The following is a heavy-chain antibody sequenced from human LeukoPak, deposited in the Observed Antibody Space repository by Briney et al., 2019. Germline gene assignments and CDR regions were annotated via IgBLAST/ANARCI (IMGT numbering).Heavy chain of an antibody. Sequence: SVKVSCKASGGTFSSYAISWVRQAPGQGLEWMGGIIPIFGTANYAQKFQGRVTITADESTSTAYMELSSLRSEDTAVYYCARSRSICSSTSCYFDYWGQGTLVAVSS. J-gene: IGHJ4*02. CDR3: ARSRSICSSTSCYFDY. CDR1: GGTFSSYA. D-gene: IGHD2-2*01. CDR2: IIPIFGTA. V-gene: IGHV1-69*01.